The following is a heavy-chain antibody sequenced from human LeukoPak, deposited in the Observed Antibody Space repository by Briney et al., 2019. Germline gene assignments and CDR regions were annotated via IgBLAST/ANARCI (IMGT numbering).Heavy chain of an antibody. CDR3: ARYSGSYYYPPAWDL. CDR2: IRQDGGEK. J-gene: IGHJ4*02. Sequence: EGSLRLSCAASGFTFDNYWMTWVRQAPGKGLEWVANIRQDGGEKYYVDSVKGRFTISRDNTKNTLYLQMDSLRADDTAVYYCARYSGSYYYPPAWDLWGQGTLVTVSS. D-gene: IGHD1-26*01. V-gene: IGHV3-7*03. CDR1: GFTFDNYW.